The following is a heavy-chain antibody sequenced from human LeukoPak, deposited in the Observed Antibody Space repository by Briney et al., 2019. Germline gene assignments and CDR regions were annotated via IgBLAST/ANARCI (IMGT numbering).Heavy chain of an antibody. CDR1: GYTFTIYG. CDR2: ISAYNGNT. V-gene: IGHV1-18*01. D-gene: IGHD6-19*01. CDR3: ARGVNVAVAGTFDY. Sequence: VASVKVSCKASGYTFTIYGISWVRQAPGQGLEWMGWISAYNGNTNYSQKLQGRVTMTTDTSTSTAYMQLRSLRSDDAAVYYCARGVNVAVAGTFDYWGQGTLVTVSS. J-gene: IGHJ4*02.